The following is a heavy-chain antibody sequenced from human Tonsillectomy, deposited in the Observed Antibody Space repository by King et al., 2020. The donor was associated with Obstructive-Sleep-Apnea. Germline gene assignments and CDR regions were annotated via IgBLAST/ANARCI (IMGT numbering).Heavy chain of an antibody. CDR1: GFTFDDYA. J-gene: IGHJ6*02. V-gene: IGHV3-9*01. CDR2: ISWNSGDI. Sequence: VQLVESGGGLVQPGRSLRLSCAASGFTFDDYAMHWVRQAPGKGLEWVSGISWNSGDIIYADSVKSRFTISRDNAKNSLYLQMNSLRAEDTALYYCAKGDSHYYYYAMDVWGQGTTVTVSS. D-gene: IGHD2-15*01. CDR3: AKGDSHYYYYAMDV.